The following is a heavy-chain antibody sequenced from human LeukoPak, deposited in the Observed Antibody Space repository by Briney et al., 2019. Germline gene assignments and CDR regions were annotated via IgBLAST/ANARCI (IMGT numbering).Heavy chain of an antibody. V-gene: IGHV1-69*04. CDR1: GGTFSTYA. CDR3: ARSDAVVPAARWFDP. Sequence: SVKVSCKASGGTFSTYAISWVRQAPGQGLEWMGRIIPVLGVANYAQKFQGRVTMTTDTSTSTAYMELRSLRSDDTAVYYCARSDAVVPAARWFDPWGQGTLVTVSS. J-gene: IGHJ5*02. CDR2: IIPVLGVA. D-gene: IGHD2-2*01.